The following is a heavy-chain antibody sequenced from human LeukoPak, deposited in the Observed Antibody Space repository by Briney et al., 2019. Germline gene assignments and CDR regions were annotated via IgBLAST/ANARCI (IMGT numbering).Heavy chain of an antibody. CDR2: IYYSGST. J-gene: IGHJ4*02. CDR3: ARRQWELPHAFDY. V-gene: IGHV4-39*01. CDR1: GGSISSSSYY. Sequence: PSETLSLTCTVSGGSISSSSYYWGWIRQPPGKGLEWIGSIYYSGSTYYNPSLKSRVTISVDTSKNQFSLKLSSVTAADTAVYYCARRQWELPHAFDYWGQGTLVTVSS. D-gene: IGHD1-26*01.